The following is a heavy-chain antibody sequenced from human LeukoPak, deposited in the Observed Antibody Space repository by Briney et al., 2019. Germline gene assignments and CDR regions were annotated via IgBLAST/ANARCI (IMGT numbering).Heavy chain of an antibody. Sequence: GGSLRLSCAASGFTFSSYWMSWVRQAPGKGLEWVANIKKDGSEKYYVDSVTGRFTISRDNAKNQLYLQMNSLRAADTSVSYCAKDPNQDYRGWYCFDYRGQGTLVTVSS. CDR1: GFTFSSYW. J-gene: IGHJ4*02. D-gene: IGHD6-19*01. CDR3: AKDPNQDYRGWYCFDY. CDR2: IKKDGSEK. V-gene: IGHV3-7*01.